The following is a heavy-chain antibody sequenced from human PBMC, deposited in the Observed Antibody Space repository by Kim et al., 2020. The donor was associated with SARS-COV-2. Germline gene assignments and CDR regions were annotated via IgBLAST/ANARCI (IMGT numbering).Heavy chain of an antibody. D-gene: IGHD6-13*01. CDR3: ARVTAAALFDH. CDR2: ST. V-gene: IGHV4-30-2*01. J-gene: IGHJ4*02. Sequence: STYYTPSLKSRVTISVDRSKNQFSLKVSSVTAADTAVYYCARVTAAALFDHWGQGTLVTVSS.